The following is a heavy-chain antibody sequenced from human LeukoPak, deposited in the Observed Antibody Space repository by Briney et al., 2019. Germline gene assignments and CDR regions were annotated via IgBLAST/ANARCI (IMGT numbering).Heavy chain of an antibody. CDR2: ISTTSRTI. CDR3: ARAGHADSFDY. J-gene: IGHJ4*02. Sequence: GGSLRLSCAASGFTLSSYSMNWVRRAPGKGLEWVSYISTTSRTIHYADSVKGRFTISRDNAKNSLYLQMSSLRAEDTAVYYCARAGHADSFDYWGQGALVTVSS. CDR1: GFTLSSYS. V-gene: IGHV3-48*01. D-gene: IGHD2-21*01.